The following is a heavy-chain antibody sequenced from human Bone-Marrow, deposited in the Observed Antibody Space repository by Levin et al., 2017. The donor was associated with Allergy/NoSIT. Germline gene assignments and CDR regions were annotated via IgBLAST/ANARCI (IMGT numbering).Heavy chain of an antibody. CDR1: GYTFTGYY. J-gene: IGHJ6*03. CDR3: AITCSSTSCYVREYYYYYMDV. CDR2: INPNSGCT. D-gene: IGHD2-2*01. V-gene: IGHV1-2*06. Sequence: ASVKVSCKASGYTFTGYYMHWVRQAPGQGLEWMGRINPNSGCTNYAQKFQGRVTMTRDTSISTAYMELSRLRSDDTAVYYCAITCSSTSCYVREYYYYYMDVWGKGTTVTVSS.